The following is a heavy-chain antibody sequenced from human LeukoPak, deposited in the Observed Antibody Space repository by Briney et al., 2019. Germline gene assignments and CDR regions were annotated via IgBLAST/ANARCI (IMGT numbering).Heavy chain of an antibody. CDR3: ARDWGYYYYYGMDV. D-gene: IGHD3-16*01. CDR1: GFSMSVYW. V-gene: IGHV3-21*01. J-gene: IGHJ6*02. Sequence: GGSLRLSCEASGFSMSVYWMSWVRQAPGKGLEWVSSISSSSSYIYYADSVKGRFTISRDNAKNSLYLQMNSLRAEDTAVYYCARDWGYYYYYGMDVWGQGTTVTVSS. CDR2: ISSSSSYI.